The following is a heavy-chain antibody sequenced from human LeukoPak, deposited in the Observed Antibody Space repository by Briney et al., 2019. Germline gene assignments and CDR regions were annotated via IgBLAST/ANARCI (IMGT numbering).Heavy chain of an antibody. J-gene: IGHJ4*02. D-gene: IGHD2-15*01. CDR2: INPNSGGT. CDR3: ALCSGGSCYSFHY. V-gene: IGHV1-2*02. Sequence: ASVKVSCKASGHTFTGYYIHWVRQAPGQGLEWMGWINPNSGGTNYAQKFQGRVTMTRDTSISTAYMELSRLSSDDTAVYYCALCSGGSCYSFHYWCQGTLVTVSS. CDR1: GHTFTGYY.